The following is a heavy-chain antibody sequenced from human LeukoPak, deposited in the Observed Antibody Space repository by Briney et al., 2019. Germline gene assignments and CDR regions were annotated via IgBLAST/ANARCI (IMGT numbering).Heavy chain of an antibody. Sequence: PGGSLRLSCAASGFTVSSNYMSWVRQAPGKGLEWVSVIYSGGSTYYADSVKGRFTISRDNSKNTLYLQMNSLRAEDTAVYYCARDQDNSGSYGMDVWGQGTTVTVSS. CDR1: GFTVSSNY. D-gene: IGHD1-26*01. V-gene: IGHV3-53*01. J-gene: IGHJ6*02. CDR3: ARDQDNSGSYGMDV. CDR2: IYSGGST.